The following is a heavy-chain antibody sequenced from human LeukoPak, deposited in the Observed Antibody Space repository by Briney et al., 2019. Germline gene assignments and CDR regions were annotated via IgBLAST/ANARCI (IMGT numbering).Heavy chain of an antibody. J-gene: IGHJ5*02. CDR3: AREHGGSYDILTGYYIGWFDP. Sequence: ASVKVSCKASGGTFSSYAISWVRQAPGQGLEWMGGIIPIFGTANYAQKFQGRVTITADESTSTAYMELSSLRSEDTAVYYCAREHGGSYDILTGYYIGWFDPWGQGTLVTVSS. CDR2: IIPIFGTA. V-gene: IGHV1-69*01. CDR1: GGTFSSYA. D-gene: IGHD3-9*01.